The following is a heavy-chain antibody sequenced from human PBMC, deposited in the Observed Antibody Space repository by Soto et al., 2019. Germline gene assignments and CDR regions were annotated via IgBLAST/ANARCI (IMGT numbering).Heavy chain of an antibody. CDR2: IYATGTT. CDR3: VRDGTKTLRDWFDP. J-gene: IGHJ5*02. Sequence: KPSETLSLTCTVSGASISGLYWSWIRKSAGKGLEWIGRIYATGTTDYNPSLKSRVMMSVDTSKKQFSLKLRSVTAADTAVYYCVRDGTKTLRDWFDPWGQGISVTVSS. D-gene: IGHD1-1*01. V-gene: IGHV4-4*07. CDR1: GASISGLY.